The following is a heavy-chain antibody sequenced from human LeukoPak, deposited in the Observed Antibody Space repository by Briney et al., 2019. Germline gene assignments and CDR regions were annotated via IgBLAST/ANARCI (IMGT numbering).Heavy chain of an antibody. J-gene: IGHJ4*02. V-gene: IGHV3-7*01. Sequence: GGSLRLSCGASGFTFSSYWMSWARQAPGRGLEWVANINQDGSEKYYVDSVKGRFTISRDNAKNSLYLQMNSLRVEDTAVYYCARGNYYDSDVYYYKLDYWGQGTLVTVSS. CDR1: GFTFSSYW. CDR2: INQDGSEK. D-gene: IGHD3-22*01. CDR3: ARGNYYDSDVYYYKLDY.